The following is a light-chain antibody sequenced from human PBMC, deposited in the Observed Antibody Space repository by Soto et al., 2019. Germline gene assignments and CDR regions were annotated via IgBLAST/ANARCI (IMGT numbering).Light chain of an antibody. CDR1: SSNIGAGYD. J-gene: IGLJ1*01. V-gene: IGLV1-40*01. Sequence: QSVLTQPPSVSGAPGQRVTISCTGSSSNIGAGYDVHWYQQLPGTAPKLLIYGNSNRPSGVPDRFSGSKSGTSASLAITGLQAEDDADYYCQSYDSSLSGSDGFGTGTKLTVL. CDR2: GNS. CDR3: QSYDSSLSGSDG.